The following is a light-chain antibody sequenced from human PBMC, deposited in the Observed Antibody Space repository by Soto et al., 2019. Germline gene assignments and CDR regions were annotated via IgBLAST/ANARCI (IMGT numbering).Light chain of an antibody. CDR2: GAS. CDR1: QSVGSN. V-gene: IGKV3-15*01. CDR3: QYYNNWPPDGT. J-gene: IGKJ1*01. Sequence: EIVMTQSPATLSVSPGERATLSCRASQSVGSNLAWYQQKPGQAPRLLIYGASTRATGIPARFSGSGSGTEYTLTAAGLQCEDFGIYFCQYYNNWPPDGTSGKGTRV.